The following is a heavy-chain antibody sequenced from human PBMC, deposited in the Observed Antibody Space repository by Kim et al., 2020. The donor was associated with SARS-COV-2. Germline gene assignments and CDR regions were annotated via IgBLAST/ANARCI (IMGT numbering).Heavy chain of an antibody. D-gene: IGHD6-13*01. V-gene: IGHV3-30*07. Sequence: VKGRFTISRDNSKNTLYLQMNSLRAEDTAVYYCARVSIAAAGSYYYGMDVWGQGTTVTVSS. J-gene: IGHJ6*02. CDR3: ARVSIAAAGSYYYGMDV.